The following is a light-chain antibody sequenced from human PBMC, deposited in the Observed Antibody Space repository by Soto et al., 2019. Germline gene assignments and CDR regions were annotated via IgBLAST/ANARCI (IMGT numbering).Light chain of an antibody. CDR2: NGN. J-gene: IGLJ1*01. CDR1: SSNIEIDT. Sequence: KRVTISCSGSSSNIEIDTVSWCQQIPGTAPKLLIYNGNQRPSGVPDRFSGSESGTSASLAISGLQSEDEADYYCAAWDDSLNGYVFGTGTKVTVL. V-gene: IGLV1-44*01. CDR3: AAWDDSLNGYV.